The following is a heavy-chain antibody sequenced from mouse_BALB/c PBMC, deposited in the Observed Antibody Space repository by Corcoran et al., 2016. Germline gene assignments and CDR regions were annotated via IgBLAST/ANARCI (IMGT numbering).Heavy chain of an antibody. CDR1: GYTFTNYG. D-gene: IGHD3-1*01. CDR3: ARGSSGYYAMDY. V-gene: IGHV9-1*02. CDR2: INTYTGEP. Sequence: QIQLVQSGPELKKPGETVKISCKASGYTFTNYGMNWVKQAPGKGLKWMGWINTYTGEPTYADDFKGRFAFSLETSASTAHLQINNLKNEDMATYFCARGSSGYYAMDYWGQGTSVTVSS. J-gene: IGHJ4*01.